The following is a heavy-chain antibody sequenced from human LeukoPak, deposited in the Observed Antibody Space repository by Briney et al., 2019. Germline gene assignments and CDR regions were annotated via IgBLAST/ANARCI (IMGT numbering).Heavy chain of an antibody. CDR3: AKGGFGYRTPFDY. CDR1: GFTFCSYG. Sequence: PGGSLRLSCAASGFTFCSYGMHWIRQAPGKGLEGVAFIRYDGSNKYYADSVKGRFTISRDNSKNTLYLQMNSLRAEDTAMYYCAKGGFGYRTPFDYWGQGTLVTVSS. D-gene: IGHD5-12*01. V-gene: IGHV3-30*02. J-gene: IGHJ4*02. CDR2: IRYDGSNK.